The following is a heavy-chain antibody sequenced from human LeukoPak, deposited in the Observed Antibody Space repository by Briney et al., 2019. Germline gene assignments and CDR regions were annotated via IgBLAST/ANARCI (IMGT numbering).Heavy chain of an antibody. CDR2: INPSGGST. CDR3: ARVRDAYNDAYDI. D-gene: IGHD5-24*01. V-gene: IGHV1-46*01. Sequence: ASVKVSCKASGFTFTNYNMHWVRQAPGQGLEWRVIINPSGGSTNYAQNFQARVTMTRDTSTSTVYMELSSLRSEDPAVYYCARVRDAYNDAYDIWGQGTMVTVPS. J-gene: IGHJ3*02. CDR1: GFTFTNYN.